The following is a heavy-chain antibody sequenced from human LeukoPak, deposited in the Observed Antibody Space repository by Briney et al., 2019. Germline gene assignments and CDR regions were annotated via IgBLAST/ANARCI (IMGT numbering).Heavy chain of an antibody. CDR1: GFTFSNYN. Sequence: GGSLRLSCAASGFTFSNYNMNWVRQAPGKGLEWVSYISSSSSTIYYADSVKGRFTISRDNAKNSLYLQMNSLRAEDTAVYYCARGPRYFDWLFGYWGLGTLVTVSS. V-gene: IGHV3-48*04. D-gene: IGHD3-9*01. J-gene: IGHJ4*02. CDR3: ARGPRYFDWLFGY. CDR2: ISSSSSTI.